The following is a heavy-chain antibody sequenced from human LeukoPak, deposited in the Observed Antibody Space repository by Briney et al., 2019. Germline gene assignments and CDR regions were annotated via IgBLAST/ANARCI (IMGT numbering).Heavy chain of an antibody. CDR1: GYTFTNYY. CDR2: INPSGGGT. Sequence: ASVKVSCKASGYTFTNYYIHWVRQAPGQGLEWMGIINPSGGGTTYAQKFQGRVTMTRDTSTSTVYMELSSLRSEDTAVYYCARDSYGYYFDYWGQGALVTVSS. V-gene: IGHV1-46*01. CDR3: ARDSYGYYFDY. D-gene: IGHD5-18*01. J-gene: IGHJ4*02.